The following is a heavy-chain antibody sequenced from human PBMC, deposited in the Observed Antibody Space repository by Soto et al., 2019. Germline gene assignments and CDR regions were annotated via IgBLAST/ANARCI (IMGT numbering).Heavy chain of an antibody. V-gene: IGHV4-59*01. J-gene: IGHJ4*02. CDR3: ARDFWSGYYLEPPLPAY. CDR2: IYYSGST. D-gene: IGHD3-3*01. Sequence: SETLSLTCTVSGGSISSYYWSWIRQPPGKGLEWIGYIYYSGSTNYNPSLKSRVTISVDTSKNQFSLKLSSVTAADTAVYYCARDFWSGYYLEPPLPAYWGQGTLVTVSS. CDR1: GGSISSYY.